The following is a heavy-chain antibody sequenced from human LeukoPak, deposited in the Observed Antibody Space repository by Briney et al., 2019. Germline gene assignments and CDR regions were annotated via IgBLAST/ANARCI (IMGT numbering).Heavy chain of an antibody. J-gene: IGHJ4*02. Sequence: SETLSLTCTVSGGSISSYYWSWIRQPPGKGLEWIGYIYYSGNTNYNPSLKSRVTISVDTSENQFSLKLSSVTAADTAVYYCATRSTGVAATFDCWGQGALVTVSS. CDR1: GGSISSYY. CDR2: IYYSGNT. D-gene: IGHD2-15*01. CDR3: ATRSTGVAATFDC. V-gene: IGHV4-59*01.